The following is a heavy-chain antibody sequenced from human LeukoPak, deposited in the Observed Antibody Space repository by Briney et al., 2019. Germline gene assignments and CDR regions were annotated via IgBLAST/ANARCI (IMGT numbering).Heavy chain of an antibody. D-gene: IGHD3-3*01. CDR3: ARNEYPPPITIFGD. V-gene: IGHV1-2*02. J-gene: IGHJ4*02. CDR2: INPNSGGT. Sequence: RGASVKVSCKASGYTFTGYYMHWVRQAPGQGLEWMGWINPNSGGTNYAQKFQGRVTMTRDTSISTAYMELSRRRSDDTALYYCARNEYPPPITIFGDWGQGTLVPVSS. CDR1: GYTFTGYY.